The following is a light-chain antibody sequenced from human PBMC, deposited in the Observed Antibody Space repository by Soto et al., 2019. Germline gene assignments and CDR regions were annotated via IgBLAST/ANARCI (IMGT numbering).Light chain of an antibody. J-gene: IGKJ4*01. CDR1: QSVSSY. V-gene: IGKV3-11*01. CDR2: DAS. CDR3: QKRNNWPLT. Sequence: EIVLTQSPATLSLSPGERATLSCRASQSVSSYLAWYQQKTGKAPRLLIYDASNMATGIPARFSGSGSGTDFTLTISSLEPEDFAVYYCQKRNNWPLTLGGGTKVEIK.